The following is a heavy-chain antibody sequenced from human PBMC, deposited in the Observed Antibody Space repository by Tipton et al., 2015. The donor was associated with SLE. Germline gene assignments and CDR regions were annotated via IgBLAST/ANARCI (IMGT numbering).Heavy chain of an antibody. D-gene: IGHD3-3*01. Sequence: QSGAEVKKPGSSVKVSCRASGGSFNDYTISWVRQAPGQGLEWMGRIILILGETNYAQKFQGRVTISADKSTSTAYMELNSLRSEDTAVYYCAKTVDFWSGYRVWGKGTTVTVSS. CDR1: GGSFNDYT. V-gene: IGHV1-69*02. CDR2: IILILGET. CDR3: AKTVDFWSGYRV. J-gene: IGHJ6*04.